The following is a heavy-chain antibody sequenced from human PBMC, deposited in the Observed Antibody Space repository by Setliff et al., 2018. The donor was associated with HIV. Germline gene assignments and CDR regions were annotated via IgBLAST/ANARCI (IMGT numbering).Heavy chain of an antibody. CDR3: ARQLSNSFDY. D-gene: IGHD1-1*01. Sequence: ASVKVSCKASGYTFTSYGISWVRQAPGRGLEWMGWISPHSGGTRTTRTFRGRVTMTRDTSINTAYMELSGVRSDDTAVYFCARQLSNSFDYWGQGTLVTAPQ. J-gene: IGHJ4*02. CDR2: ISPHSGGT. CDR1: GYTFTSYG. V-gene: IGHV1-2*02.